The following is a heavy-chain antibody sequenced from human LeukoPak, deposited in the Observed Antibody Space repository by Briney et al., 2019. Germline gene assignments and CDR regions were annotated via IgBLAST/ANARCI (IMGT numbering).Heavy chain of an antibody. V-gene: IGHV1-69*01. CDR2: IIPIFSTA. CDR3: ASANYYDSSGYYGSLDY. D-gene: IGHD3-22*01. J-gene: IGHJ4*02. Sequence: VKVSCKASGGTFSSYAISWVRQAPGQGLEWMGGIIPIFSTANYAQKFQGRVTIAADESTSTAYMELSSLRSEDTAVYYCASANYYDSSGYYGSLDYWGQGTLVTVSS. CDR1: GGTFSSYA.